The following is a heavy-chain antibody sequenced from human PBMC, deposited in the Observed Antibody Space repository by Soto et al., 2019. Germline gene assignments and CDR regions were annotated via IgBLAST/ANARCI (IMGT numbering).Heavy chain of an antibody. V-gene: IGHV4-4*02. Sequence: SETLSLTCAVSSGSISSSNWWSWVRQPPGKGLEWIGEIYHSGSTNYNPSLKSRVTISVDRSKNQFSLKVSSVTAADTAVYYCARHFWNGYSYYFDYWGQGILVTVSS. CDR3: ARHFWNGYSYYFDY. D-gene: IGHD3-3*02. CDR2: IYHSGST. CDR1: SGSISSSNW. J-gene: IGHJ4*02.